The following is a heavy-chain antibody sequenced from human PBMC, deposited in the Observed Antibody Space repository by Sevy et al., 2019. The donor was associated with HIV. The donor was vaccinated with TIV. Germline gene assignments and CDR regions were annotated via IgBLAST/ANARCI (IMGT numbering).Heavy chain of an antibody. D-gene: IGHD6-19*01. J-gene: IGHJ4*02. Sequence: QSQTLSLTCAISGDSVSSNSAAWNWIRQSPSRGLEWLGRTYYRSKWYNDYALSVKSRITINPDTSKNQFSLQLNSVSPEDTAGYYCARDPGEGGWPKYYFDFWGQGTLVTVSS. CDR3: ARDPGEGGWPKYYFDF. V-gene: IGHV6-1*01. CDR2: TYYRSKWYN. CDR1: GDSVSSNSAA.